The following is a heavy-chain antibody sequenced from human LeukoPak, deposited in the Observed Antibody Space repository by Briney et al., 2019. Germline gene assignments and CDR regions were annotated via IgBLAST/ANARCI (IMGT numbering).Heavy chain of an antibody. Sequence: KPGGSLRLSCAASGFTFSNAWMSWVRQAPGKGLEWVGRIKSKTDGGTTNYAAPVKGSFTISRDDSKNTLYLQMNSLKTADTAVYYCATGTWELPYDDFDIWGQGKMVTVSS. CDR2: IKSKTDGGTT. CDR1: GFTFSNAW. V-gene: IGHV3-15*01. D-gene: IGHD1-26*01. J-gene: IGHJ3*02. CDR3: ATGTWELPYDDFDI.